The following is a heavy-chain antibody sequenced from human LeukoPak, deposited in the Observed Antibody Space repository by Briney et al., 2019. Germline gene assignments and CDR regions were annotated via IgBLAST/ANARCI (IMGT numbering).Heavy chain of an antibody. CDR1: GFTFSSYW. CDR3: ARDRKYYDSSGYYGY. V-gene: IGHV3-7*01. Sequence: PGGSLRLSCAASGFTFSSYWMSWVRQAPGKGLEWVASIKQDGSEKYYVDSVKGRFTISRDNAKNSLYLQMNSLRAEDTAVYYCARDRKYYDSSGYYGYWGQGTLVTVSS. J-gene: IGHJ4*02. D-gene: IGHD3-22*01. CDR2: IKQDGSEK.